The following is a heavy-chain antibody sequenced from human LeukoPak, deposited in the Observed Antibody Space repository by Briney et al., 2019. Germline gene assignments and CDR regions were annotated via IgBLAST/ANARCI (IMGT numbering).Heavy chain of an antibody. CDR3: ARVPEWDSSGWDRAFDI. CDR1: GGSISSYY. V-gene: IGHV4-59*01. Sequence: PSETLSLTCTVSGGSISSYYWSWIRQPPGMGLEWIGYIYYSGSTNYNPSLKSRVTISVDTSKNQFSLKLSSVTAADTAVYYCARVPEWDSSGWDRAFDIWGQGTMVTVSS. D-gene: IGHD6-19*01. CDR2: IYYSGST. J-gene: IGHJ3*02.